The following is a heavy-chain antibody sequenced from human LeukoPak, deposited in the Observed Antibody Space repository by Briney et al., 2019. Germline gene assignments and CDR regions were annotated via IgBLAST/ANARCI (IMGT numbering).Heavy chain of an antibody. CDR3: ASAYTYVRLGDH. V-gene: IGHV3-74*01. CDR2: TNLHGTAV. CDR1: GLSLSNYW. J-gene: IGHJ4*02. Sequence: PGGSLRLSCALSGLSLSNYWMHCVRQAPGKGLVWVARTNLHGTAVDYADPVKGRFAISRDNSKNMLFLQMNSLRVEDTAVYYCASAYTYVRLGDHWGQGTLVTVSP. D-gene: IGHD3-10*02.